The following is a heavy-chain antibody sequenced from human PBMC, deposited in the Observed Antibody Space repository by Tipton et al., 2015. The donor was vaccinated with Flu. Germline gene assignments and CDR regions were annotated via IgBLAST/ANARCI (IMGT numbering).Heavy chain of an antibody. D-gene: IGHD3-10*01. Sequence: TLSLTCTVSGGSISSSSYYWGWIRQPPGKGLEWIGSIRNSGTAFYNPSLKSRVTVSVDTSKNQLSLKLTSVTAADTAVYYCASPEPYGSGSYFPWGQGSLVTVSS. CDR1: GGSISSSSYY. V-gene: IGHV4-39*01. CDR3: ASPEPYGSGSYFP. CDR2: IRNSGTA. J-gene: IGHJ5*02.